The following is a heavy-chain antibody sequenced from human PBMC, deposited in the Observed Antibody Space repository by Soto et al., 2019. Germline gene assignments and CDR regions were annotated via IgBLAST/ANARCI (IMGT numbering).Heavy chain of an antibody. V-gene: IGHV4-31*03. D-gene: IGHD3-10*01. CDR2: IYYSGST. J-gene: IGHJ6*02. Sequence: QVQLQESGPGLVKPSQTLSLTCTVSGGSISSGGYYWSWIRQHPGKGLEWIGYIYYSGSTYYNPSLKRRVTISVDTSKNQFSLKLSSVTAADTAVYYCARDRCYYGSGSYSSSYGMDVWGQGTTVTVSS. CDR1: GGSISSGGYY. CDR3: ARDRCYYGSGSYSSSYGMDV.